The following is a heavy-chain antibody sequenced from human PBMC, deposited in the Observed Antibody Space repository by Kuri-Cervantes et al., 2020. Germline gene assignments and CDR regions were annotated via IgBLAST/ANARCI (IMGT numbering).Heavy chain of an antibody. CDR2: INHSGST. J-gene: IGHJ6*04. CDR1: GGSFSGYY. CDR3: ARDGPGSGYGMDV. Sequence: SQTPSLTCAVYGGSFSGYYWSWIRQPPGKGLEWIGEINHSGSTNYNPSLKSRVTISVDTSKNQFSLKLSSVTAADTAVYYCARDGPGSGYGMDVWGEGTTVTVSS. V-gene: IGHV4-34*01. D-gene: IGHD1-26*01.